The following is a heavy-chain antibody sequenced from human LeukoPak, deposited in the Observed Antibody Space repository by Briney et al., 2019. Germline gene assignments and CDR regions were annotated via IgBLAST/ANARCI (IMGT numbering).Heavy chain of an antibody. CDR3: ARGTTGTTGYYYYYMDV. Sequence: GASVKVSCKASGGTFNSYAISWVRQAPGQGLEWMGGIIPIFGTANYAQKVQGRVTITTDESTTTAYMELSSLRSEDTAVYYCARGTTGTTGYYYYYMDVWGKGTTVTVSS. V-gene: IGHV1-69*05. CDR2: IIPIFGTA. CDR1: GGTFNSYA. J-gene: IGHJ6*03. D-gene: IGHD1-1*01.